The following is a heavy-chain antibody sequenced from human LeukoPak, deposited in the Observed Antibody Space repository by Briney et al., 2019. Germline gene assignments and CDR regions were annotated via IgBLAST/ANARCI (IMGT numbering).Heavy chain of an antibody. J-gene: IGHJ6*03. CDR3: ARAARAANSYYYYYYMDV. V-gene: IGHV3-30*01. D-gene: IGHD2-15*01. CDR1: GFTFSSYA. Sequence: GGSLRLSCAASGFTFSSYAMHWVRQAPGKGLEWVAVISYDGSNKYYADSVKGRFTISRDNSKNTLYLQMNSLRAEDTAVYYCARAARAANSYYYYYYMDVWGKGTTVTVSS. CDR2: ISYDGSNK.